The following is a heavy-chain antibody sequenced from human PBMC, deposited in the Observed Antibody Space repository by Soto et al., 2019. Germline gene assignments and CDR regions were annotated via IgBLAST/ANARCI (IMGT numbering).Heavy chain of an antibody. CDR3: AHRGYSSGEDY. V-gene: IGHV3-23*01. Sequence: LGGSLRLSCAASGFTFSDYAMSWVRQAPGKGLEWVSTISDSFGTYYADSLKGRFTISRDNSRTTLYLQMNSLRTDDTAVYYCAHRGYSSGEDYWGQGTLVTVSS. J-gene: IGHJ4*02. CDR1: GFTFSDYA. D-gene: IGHD5-18*01. CDR2: ISDSFGT.